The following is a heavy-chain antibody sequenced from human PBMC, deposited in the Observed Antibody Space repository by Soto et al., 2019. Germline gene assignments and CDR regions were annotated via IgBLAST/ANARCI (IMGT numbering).Heavy chain of an antibody. J-gene: IGHJ1*01. V-gene: IGHV1-69*13. CDR3: ARGPYDSSGYYYWTLIYFQH. D-gene: IGHD3-22*01. Sequence: SVKVSCKASGGTFSSYAINWVRQAPGQGLEWMGGIIPIFGTANYAQKFQGRVTITADESTSTAYMELSSLRSEDTAVYYCARGPYDSSGYYYWTLIYFQHWGQGTLVTVSS. CDR2: IIPIFGTA. CDR1: GGTFSSYA.